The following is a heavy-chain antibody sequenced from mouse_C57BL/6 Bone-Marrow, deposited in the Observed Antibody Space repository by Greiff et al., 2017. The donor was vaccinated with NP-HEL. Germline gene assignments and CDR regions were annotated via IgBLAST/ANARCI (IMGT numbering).Heavy chain of an antibody. CDR1: GYAFSSSW. CDR3: ARDFLNFDY. J-gene: IGHJ2*01. CDR2: IYPGDGDT. Sequence: QVQLQQSGPELVKPGASVKISCKASGYAFSSSWMNWVKQRPGKGLEWIGRIYPGDGDTNYNGKFKGTATLTADKSSSTAYMQLSSLTSEDSAVYFCARDFLNFDYWGQGTTLTVSS. V-gene: IGHV1-82*01.